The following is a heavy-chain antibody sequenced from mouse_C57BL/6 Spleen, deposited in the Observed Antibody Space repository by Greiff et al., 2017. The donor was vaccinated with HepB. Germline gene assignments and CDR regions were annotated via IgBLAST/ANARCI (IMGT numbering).Heavy chain of an antibody. J-gene: IGHJ1*03. Sequence: QVHVKQPGAELVRPGTSVKLSCKASGYTFTSYWMHWVKQRPGQGLEWIGVIDPSDSYTNYYQKFKGKATLTVDTSSSTAYMQLSSLTSEDSAVYYCARSYSNYVGWYFDVWGTGTTVTVSS. D-gene: IGHD2-5*01. CDR1: GYTFTSYW. CDR3: ARSYSNYVGWYFDV. V-gene: IGHV1-59*01. CDR2: IDPSDSYT.